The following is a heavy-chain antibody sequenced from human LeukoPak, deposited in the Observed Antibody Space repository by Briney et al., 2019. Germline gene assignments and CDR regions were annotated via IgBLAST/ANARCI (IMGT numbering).Heavy chain of an antibody. CDR1: GFTFSSYG. J-gene: IGHJ3*02. V-gene: IGHV3-33*01. D-gene: IGHD2-2*01. Sequence: GGSLRLSCAASGFTFSSYGMHWVRQAPGKGLEWVAVIWYDGSNKYYADSVKGRFTISRDNSKNTLYLQMNSLRAEDTAVSYCARVGAQLKDAFDIWGQGTMVTVSS. CDR2: IWYDGSNK. CDR3: ARVGAQLKDAFDI.